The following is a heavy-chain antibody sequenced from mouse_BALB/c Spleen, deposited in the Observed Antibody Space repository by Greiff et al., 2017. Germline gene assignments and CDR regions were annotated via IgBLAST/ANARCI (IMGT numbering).Heavy chain of an antibody. CDR2: ISYDGSN. Sequence: DVKLQESGPGLVKPSQSLSLTCSVTGYSITSGYYWNWIRQFPGNKLEWMGYISYDGSNNYNPSLKNRISITRDTSKNQFFLKLNSVTTEDTATYYCARVLTGYAMDYWGQGTSVTVSS. CDR1: GYSITSGYY. CDR3: ARVLTGYAMDY. V-gene: IGHV3-6*02. D-gene: IGHD4-1*01. J-gene: IGHJ4*01.